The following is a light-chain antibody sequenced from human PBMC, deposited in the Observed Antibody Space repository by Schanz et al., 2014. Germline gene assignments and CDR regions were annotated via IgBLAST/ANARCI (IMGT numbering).Light chain of an antibody. CDR1: QSVSRY. CDR2: DAS. J-gene: IGKJ1*01. V-gene: IGKV3-15*01. Sequence: EIVMTQSPATLSVSPGERATLSCRASQSVSRYLAWYQQKPGQAPRLLISDASTRATGVPARFSGSGSGTEFSLTISSLQSEDFAVYYCQQYNNWSGTFGQGTEVDIK. CDR3: QQYNNWSGT.